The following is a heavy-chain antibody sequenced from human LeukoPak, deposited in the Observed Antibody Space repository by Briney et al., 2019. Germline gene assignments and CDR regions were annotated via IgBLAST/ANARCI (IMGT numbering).Heavy chain of an antibody. J-gene: IGHJ3*02. V-gene: IGHV4-59*01. D-gene: IGHD3-22*01. CDR1: GVSISSSY. CDR2: IYYSGST. Sequence: SETLSLTCPVSGVSISSSYWSWIRQPPGKGLEWVGFIYYSGSTNYNPSLKSRVTMSADTSKNQFSLKLTSVTAADTAVYYCARGYYDSSGYSNTFDIWGQGTMVTVSS. CDR3: ARGYYDSSGYSNTFDI.